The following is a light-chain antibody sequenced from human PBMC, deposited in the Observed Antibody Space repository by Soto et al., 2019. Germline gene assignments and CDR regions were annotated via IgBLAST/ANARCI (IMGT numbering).Light chain of an antibody. J-gene: IGKJ4*01. CDR1: QSVSSY. CDR3: QQYGSSPLT. Sequence: EIVLTQSPGTLSLSVGERVTLSCRASQSVSSYLAWYQQTPGQAPRLLIYDISNKATGTPDRFSGSGSGTDFTLTISRLEPEDFTVYYCQQYGSSPLTCGGGTTVEIK. V-gene: IGKV3-20*01. CDR2: DIS.